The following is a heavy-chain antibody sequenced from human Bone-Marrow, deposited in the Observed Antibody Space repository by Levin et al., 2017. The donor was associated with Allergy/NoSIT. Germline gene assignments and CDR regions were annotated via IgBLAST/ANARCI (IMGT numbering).Heavy chain of an antibody. CDR3: ARDLDYYESSSYRDAFDI. J-gene: IGHJ3*02. CDR1: GFTFSTYA. V-gene: IGHV3-30-3*01. CDR2: ISSNGNNK. D-gene: IGHD3-22*01. Sequence: GGSLRLSCSASGFTFSTYAMHWVRQAPGKGLEWVAVISSNGNNKDYADSVKGRFTVFRDNSENTLYLQMNSLRAEDTAVYYCARDLDYYESSSYRDAFDIWGQGTMVTVSS.